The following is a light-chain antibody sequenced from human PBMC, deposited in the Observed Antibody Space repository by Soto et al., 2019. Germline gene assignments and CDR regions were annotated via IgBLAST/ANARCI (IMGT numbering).Light chain of an antibody. V-gene: IGKV1-39*01. CDR1: ESISSY. Sequence: DIQMTQSPSSLSASVGDRVTITCRASESISSYLNWYQQKPGKAPTLLIYAASSLQSGVPSRFSGSRCGSDFTLTISILQPQYFASYYCHQRYSTSVYTFDQGTKLQIK. CDR2: AAS. J-gene: IGKJ2*01. CDR3: HQRYSTSVYT.